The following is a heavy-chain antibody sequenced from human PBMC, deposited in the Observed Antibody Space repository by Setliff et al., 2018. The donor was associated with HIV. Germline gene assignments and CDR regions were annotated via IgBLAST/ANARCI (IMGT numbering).Heavy chain of an antibody. J-gene: IGHJ4*02. Sequence: KTSETLSLTCTVSGDGISSWQWSWIRQPAGKGLEWIGRIYTSGNTNYNPSLKSRVTMSVDTSKKQFSLKLTSVTAADTAVYYCAGHFYYSGSGIWAGLDSWGQGTLVTVSS. V-gene: IGHV4-4*07. CDR2: IYTSGNT. CDR1: GDGISSWQ. D-gene: IGHD3-10*01. CDR3: AGHFYYSGSGIWAGLDS.